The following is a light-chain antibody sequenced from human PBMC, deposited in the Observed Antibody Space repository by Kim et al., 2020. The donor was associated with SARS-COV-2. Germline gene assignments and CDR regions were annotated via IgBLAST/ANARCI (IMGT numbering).Light chain of an antibody. Sequence: GDRVTITCRASQSIGSWLAWYQQKPGKAPKLLIYKASNLESGVPSRFSGSGSGTQFSLTISSPQRDDFATYYCQQYLSYSTSGPGTKLEI. CDR1: QSIGSW. J-gene: IGKJ2*01. CDR3: QQYLSYST. CDR2: KAS. V-gene: IGKV1-5*03.